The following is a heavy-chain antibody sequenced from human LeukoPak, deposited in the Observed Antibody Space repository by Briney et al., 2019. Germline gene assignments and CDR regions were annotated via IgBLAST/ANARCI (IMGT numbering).Heavy chain of an antibody. D-gene: IGHD1-1*01. Sequence: PGRSLRLSCAASGFTLSDHWMNWVRQPPGKGLLWVSHINVDGSDTDYADSVKGRFTISRDNARNTLYLQMDSLRVEDTAVYYCVRDGTGYPPFDLWGQGNLVTVSS. CDR2: INVDGSDT. V-gene: IGHV3-74*01. J-gene: IGHJ5*02. CDR1: GFTLSDHW. CDR3: VRDGTGYPPFDL.